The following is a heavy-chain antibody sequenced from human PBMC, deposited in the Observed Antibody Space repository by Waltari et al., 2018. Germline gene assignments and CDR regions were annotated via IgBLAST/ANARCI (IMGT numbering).Heavy chain of an antibody. CDR1: GYSINSAYY. CDR2: IYHSGST. V-gene: IGHV4-38-2*01. J-gene: IGHJ5*02. Sequence: QVQLQESGPGLVKPSETLSLTCAVSGYSINSAYYWGWIRQPPGKGLEWIGNIYHSGSTDYNPSLKSRVTISVDTSKNHFSLKLISLTAADTAVYFCARQRVQQQLEGGGWFDPWGQGTLVTVSS. CDR3: ARQRVQQQLEGGGWFDP. D-gene: IGHD6-13*01.